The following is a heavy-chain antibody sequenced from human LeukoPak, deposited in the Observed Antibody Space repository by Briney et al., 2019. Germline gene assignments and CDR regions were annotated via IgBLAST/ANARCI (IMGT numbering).Heavy chain of an antibody. CDR3: AVSPRTAVST. Sequence: GSLRLSCTASEFSFSSYGMHWVRQAPGKGLEWISGISNTGNAFYADSVKGRFTISRDNAKNSVYLQMNSLRGEDTAVYHCAVSPRTAVSTWGQGTLVTVSS. V-gene: IGHV3-69-1*01. J-gene: IGHJ4*02. D-gene: IGHD5/OR15-5a*01. CDR2: ISNTGNA. CDR1: EFSFSSYG.